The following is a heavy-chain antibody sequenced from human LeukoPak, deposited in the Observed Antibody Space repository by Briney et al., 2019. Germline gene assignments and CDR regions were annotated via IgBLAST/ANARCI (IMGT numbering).Heavy chain of an antibody. V-gene: IGHV3-53*01. CDR2: IYSGGST. CDR1: GFTVSSNY. J-gene: IGHJ5*02. CDR3: ARESLPAWFDP. Sequence: GGSLRLSCAASGFTVSSNYMSWVRQAPGKGLEWVSVIYSGGSTYYADSVKGRFTISRDNSKNTLYLQMNSLRAEDTAVYYCARESLPAWFDPWGQGTLATVSS.